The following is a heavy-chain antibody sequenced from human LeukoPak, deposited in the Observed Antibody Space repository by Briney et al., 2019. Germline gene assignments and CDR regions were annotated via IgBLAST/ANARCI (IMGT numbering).Heavy chain of an antibody. D-gene: IGHD2-2*01. Sequence: SETLSLTCTVSGGSISSYYWSWIRQPPGKGLEWIGYIYYSGSTNYNPSLKSRVTISVDTSKNQFSLKLSSVTAADTAVYYCARGDLGYCSSTSCYPLDYWGQGTLVTVSS. CDR3: ARGDLGYCSSTSCYPLDY. J-gene: IGHJ4*02. V-gene: IGHV4-59*08. CDR2: IYYSGST. CDR1: GGSISSYY.